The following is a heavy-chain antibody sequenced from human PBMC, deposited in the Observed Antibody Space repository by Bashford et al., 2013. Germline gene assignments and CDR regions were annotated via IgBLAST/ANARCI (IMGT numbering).Heavy chain of an antibody. D-gene: IGHD4-23*01. Sequence: SVKVSCKASGGTFSSYAISWVRQAPGQGLEWMGGIIPILGIANYAQKFQGRVTITADKSTSTAYMELSSLRSEDTAVYYCARDPCGGCDDSDAFDIWGQGTMVTVSS. CDR3: ARDPCGGCDDSDAFDI. CDR2: IIPILGIA. V-gene: IGHV1-69*10. CDR1: GGTFSSYA. J-gene: IGHJ3*02.